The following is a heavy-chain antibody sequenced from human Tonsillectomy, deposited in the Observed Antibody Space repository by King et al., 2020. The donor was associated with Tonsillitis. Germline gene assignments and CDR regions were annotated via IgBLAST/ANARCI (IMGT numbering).Heavy chain of an antibody. CDR3: AKDSTDAVVPHQDKNFDY. CDR2: ISYDGSMK. D-gene: IGHD2-2*01. Sequence: VQLVESGGGVVQPGRSLRLSCAVSGFTFSSYGMHWLRQAPGKGLEWVSVISYDGSMKNYADSVKGRFTISRDDSKNTLYLQLNSLTAEDAAVYYFAKDSTDAVVPHQDKNFDYWGQGTLVTVSS. V-gene: IGHV3-30*18. CDR1: GFTFSSYG. J-gene: IGHJ4*02.